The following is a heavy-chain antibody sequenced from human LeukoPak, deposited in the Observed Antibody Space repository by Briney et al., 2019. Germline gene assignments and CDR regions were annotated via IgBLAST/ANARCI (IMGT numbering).Heavy chain of an antibody. Sequence: ASVKVSCKASGYTFTGYYMHWVRQAPGQGLEWMGGIIPIFGTANYAQKFQGRVTITTDESTSTAYMELSSLRSEDTAVYYCAREEKAGYCSSTSCSWLDYWGQGTLVTVSS. D-gene: IGHD2-2*01. J-gene: IGHJ4*02. V-gene: IGHV1-69*05. CDR3: AREEKAGYCSSTSCSWLDY. CDR1: GYTFTGYY. CDR2: IIPIFGTA.